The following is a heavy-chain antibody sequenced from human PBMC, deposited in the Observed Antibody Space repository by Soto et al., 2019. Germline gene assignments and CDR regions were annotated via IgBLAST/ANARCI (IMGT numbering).Heavy chain of an antibody. D-gene: IGHD3-10*01. CDR1: GGSIRNSDYY. J-gene: IGHJ3*01. CDR2: IYHSGTT. V-gene: IGHV4-31*03. CDR3: ATYGIRPLDV. Sequence: PSETLSLTCTVSGGSIRNSDYYWSWIRQHPGRGLEWIGYIYHSGTTYFNPSLKSRVTISVDTSKNQFSLNLISVTDADSAVYYCATYGIRPLDVWGQGIMVTVSS.